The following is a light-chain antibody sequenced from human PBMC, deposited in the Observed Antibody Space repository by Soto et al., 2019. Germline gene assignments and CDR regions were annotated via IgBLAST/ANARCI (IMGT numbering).Light chain of an antibody. Sequence: SYELTQPPSVSVAPGKTARITCGGNNIGSKSVHWYQQKPGQAPVLGIYYDSDRPSGIPERFSGSNSGNTATLTISRGEAGDEADYYCQVWDSSSDRDVVFGGGTKLTVL. J-gene: IGLJ2*01. CDR2: YDS. V-gene: IGLV3-21*04. CDR1: NIGSKS. CDR3: QVWDSSSDRDVV.